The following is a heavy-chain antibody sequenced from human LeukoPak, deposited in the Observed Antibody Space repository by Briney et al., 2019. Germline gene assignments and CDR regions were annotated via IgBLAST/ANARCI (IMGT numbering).Heavy chain of an antibody. CDR3: ARDLAFDI. Sequence: TGGSLRLSCAASGFTVSSNYRNWVRQAPGKGLEWVSFINSGGSTYYADSVKGRFTISRDNSKNTLYLQMNSLRAEDTAVYYCARDLAFDIWGQGTMVTVSS. CDR2: INSGGST. J-gene: IGHJ3*02. V-gene: IGHV3-53*01. CDR1: GFTVSSNY.